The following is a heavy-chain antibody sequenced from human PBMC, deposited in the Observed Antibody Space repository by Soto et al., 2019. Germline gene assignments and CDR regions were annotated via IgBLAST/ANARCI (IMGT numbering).Heavy chain of an antibody. J-gene: IGHJ6*02. CDR2: MNPDSGNT. CDR3: ARSSSSYYYYGMDV. D-gene: IGHD6-6*01. V-gene: IGHV1-8*01. Sequence: ASVKVSCKASGYTFTSYDINWVRQATGQGLEWMGWMNPDSGNTGYAQKFQGRVTMTRNTSISTAYMELSSLRSEDTAVYYCARSSSSYYYYGMDVWGQGTTVTVSS. CDR1: GYTFTSYD.